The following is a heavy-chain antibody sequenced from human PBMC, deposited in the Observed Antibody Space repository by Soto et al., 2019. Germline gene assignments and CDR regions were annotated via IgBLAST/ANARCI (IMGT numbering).Heavy chain of an antibody. V-gene: IGHV3-7*01. Sequence: PGGSLRLSCEASGFTISSYWMSWVRQAPGKGLEWVANIKEDGSKIYYVDSVKGRFTISRDNTKNSLFLQMNSLRVEVTAIYYCTRDNMWGQGALVTVSS. CDR1: GFTISSYW. CDR3: TRDNM. CDR2: IKEDGSKI. J-gene: IGHJ4*02.